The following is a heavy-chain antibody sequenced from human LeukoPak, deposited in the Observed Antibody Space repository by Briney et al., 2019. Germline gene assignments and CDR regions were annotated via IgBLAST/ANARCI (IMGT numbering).Heavy chain of an antibody. Sequence: ASVKVSCKASGYTFTNYGISWVRQSPGQGLEWMGWISPYNDYTNYAQKLQGRVTMTTDTSTSTGYMELRSLRSDDTAVYYCARWYCSSTSCYAGAFDMWGQGTMVTVSS. CDR1: GYTFTNYG. J-gene: IGHJ3*02. V-gene: IGHV1-18*04. CDR2: ISPYNDYT. D-gene: IGHD2-2*01. CDR3: ARWYCSSTSCYAGAFDM.